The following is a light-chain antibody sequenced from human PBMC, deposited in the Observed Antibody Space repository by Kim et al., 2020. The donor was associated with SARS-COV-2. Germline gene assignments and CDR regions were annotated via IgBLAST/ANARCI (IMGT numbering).Light chain of an antibody. V-gene: IGLV3-21*04. J-gene: IGLJ2*01. CDR2: YDS. CDR3: QVWDSSSDHRVV. Sequence: PGKTARVSWGGNSIGSKSVHGYQQKSGQAPVLVIYYDSDRPSGIPERFSGSNSGNTATLTISRVEAGDEDDYYCQVWDSSSDHRVVFGGGTKVTVL. CDR1: SIGSKS.